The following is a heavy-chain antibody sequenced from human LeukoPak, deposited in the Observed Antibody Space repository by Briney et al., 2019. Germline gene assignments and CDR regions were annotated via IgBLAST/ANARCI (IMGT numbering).Heavy chain of an antibody. CDR2: ISSSGSA. D-gene: IGHD2-2*02. J-gene: IGHJ6*03. Sequence: SETLSLTCTVSGGSISSYYWNWIRQPAGKGLEWIGRISSSGSANYNPSLKSRVTLSVDTSKNQLSLILNSVTAADTAVFYCARAKKGVVPAAIYYYYYMDVWGKGTTVTVSS. V-gene: IGHV4-4*07. CDR1: GGSISSYY. CDR3: ARAKKGVVPAAIYYYYYMDV.